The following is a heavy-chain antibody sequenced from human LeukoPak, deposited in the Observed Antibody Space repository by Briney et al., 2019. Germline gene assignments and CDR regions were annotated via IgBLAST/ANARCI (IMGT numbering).Heavy chain of an antibody. Sequence: GGSLRLSCAASGFTFSDHNKEWVRQAPGKGLEWVGRTRNKANSYTTEYAASVKGRFTMSRDESKNSLHLQMNSLKTEDTAVYHCARASIVGATQLGYWGQGTLVTVSS. D-gene: IGHD1-26*01. CDR1: GFTFSDHN. CDR2: TRNKANSYTT. J-gene: IGHJ4*02. CDR3: ARASIVGATQLGY. V-gene: IGHV3-72*01.